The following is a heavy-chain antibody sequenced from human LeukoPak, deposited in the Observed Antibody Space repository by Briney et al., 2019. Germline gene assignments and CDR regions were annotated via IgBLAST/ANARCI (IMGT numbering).Heavy chain of an antibody. Sequence: SETLSLTCAVSGGSISSYYWTWIRQPAGKGLEWIGRIYSSGSTSYNPTLKSRVTMSVDTSKNQFSLKLSSVTAADTAVYYCARANYYDSSGYYPGWFDPWGQGTLVTVSS. D-gene: IGHD3-22*01. CDR2: IYSSGST. V-gene: IGHV4-4*07. J-gene: IGHJ5*02. CDR1: GGSISSYY. CDR3: ARANYYDSSGYYPGWFDP.